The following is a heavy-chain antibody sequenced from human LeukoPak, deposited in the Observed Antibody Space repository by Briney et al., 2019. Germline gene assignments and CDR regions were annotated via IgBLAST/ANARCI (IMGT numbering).Heavy chain of an antibody. CDR1: GGSISSGSYY. CDR2: FYTSGST. V-gene: IGHV4-61*02. D-gene: IGHD3-10*01. Sequence: PSETLSLTCTVSGGSISSGSYYWSWIRQPAGKGLEFIGRFYTSGSTKYNPSLKSRVTMSEDTSKNQFSLNLSSVTAADTAVYYCARGFLGDYFGSGSYYVFDYWGQGTLVTVSS. J-gene: IGHJ4*02. CDR3: ARGFLGDYFGSGSYYVFDY.